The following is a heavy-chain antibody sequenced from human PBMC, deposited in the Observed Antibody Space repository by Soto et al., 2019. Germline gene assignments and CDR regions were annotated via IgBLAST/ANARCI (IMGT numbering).Heavy chain of an antibody. CDR3: AQQLAYYYYYGMDV. Sequence: WIVVGSGNTNYAQKFQERVTITRDMSTSTAYMELSSLRSEDTAVYYCAQQLAYYYYYGMDVWGQGTTVTVSS. J-gene: IGHJ6*02. CDR2: IVVGSGNT. D-gene: IGHD6-13*01. V-gene: IGHV1-58*01.